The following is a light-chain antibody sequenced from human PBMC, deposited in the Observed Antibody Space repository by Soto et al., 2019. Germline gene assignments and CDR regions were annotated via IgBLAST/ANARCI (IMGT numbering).Light chain of an antibody. CDR3: QQYFASSWT. CDR2: ATS. J-gene: IGKJ1*01. CDR1: QSIDSRY. V-gene: IGKV3-20*01. Sequence: EIVLTQSPGTLSSSPGERATLSCRASQSIDSRYLAWYQHKPGQDPRLLIYATSNKATGIQDRFGGSGSGTDFTLTINRLEPEDFAVYYCQQYFASSWTFGQGTKVDIK.